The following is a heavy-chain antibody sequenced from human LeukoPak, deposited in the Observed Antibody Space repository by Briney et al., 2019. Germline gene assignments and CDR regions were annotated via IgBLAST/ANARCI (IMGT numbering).Heavy chain of an antibody. V-gene: IGHV3-11*06. CDR3: AGEPIVTDGIVGYY. CDR2: ISSSSSYI. D-gene: IGHD2-2*01. Sequence: GGSLRLSCAASGFTFSDYYMSWIRQAPGKGLEWVSSISSSSSYIYYADSVKGRFTISRDNAKNSLYLQMNSLRAEDTAVYYCAGEPIVTDGIVGYYWGQGTLATVSS. CDR1: GFTFSDYY. J-gene: IGHJ4*02.